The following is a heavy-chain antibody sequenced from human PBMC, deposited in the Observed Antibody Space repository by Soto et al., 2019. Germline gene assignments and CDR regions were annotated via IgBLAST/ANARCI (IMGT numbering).Heavy chain of an antibody. V-gene: IGHV1-2*02. CDR2: INPITGGT. Sequence: ASVKVSCKSSGYTFTSYYIHWVRQAPGQGLEWMGWINPITGGTNYAPKFQGRVTMTRDTSITTAYMELSRLRSDDTAVYYCARNYYDSSDRDYLDYWGQGTPVTVSS. CDR3: ARNYYDSSDRDYLDY. D-gene: IGHD3-22*01. CDR1: GYTFTSYY. J-gene: IGHJ4*02.